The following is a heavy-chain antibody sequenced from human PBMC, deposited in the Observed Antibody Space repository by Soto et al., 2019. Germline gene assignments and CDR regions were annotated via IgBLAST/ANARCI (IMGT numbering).Heavy chain of an antibody. CDR1: GGSFSGYY. CDR2: INHSGST. Sequence: SETLSLTCVVHGGSFSGYYWSWIRQPPGKGLEWIGEINHSGSTNYNPSLKSRVTISVDTSKNQFSLKLSSVTAADTAVYYCARGTRGYSGYDPNLYFDYWGQGTLVTVSS. D-gene: IGHD5-12*01. J-gene: IGHJ4*02. CDR3: ARGTRGYSGYDPNLYFDY. V-gene: IGHV4-34*01.